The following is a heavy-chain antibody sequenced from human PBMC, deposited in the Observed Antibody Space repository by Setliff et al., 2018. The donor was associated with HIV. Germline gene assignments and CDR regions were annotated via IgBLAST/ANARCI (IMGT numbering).Heavy chain of an antibody. CDR1: GGSFSGYY. V-gene: IGHV4-34*01. D-gene: IGHD2-2*01. CDR2: INHSGIT. J-gene: IGHJ4*02. CDR3: ARVRLRVPPSIFDY. Sequence: PSETLSLTCAVYGGSFSGYYWAWIRQSPGTGLEWIGEINHSGITNYNPTLKSRVTISTDTSKNQFSLRLNSVTAADTAVYYCARVRLRVPPSIFDYWGQGALVTVSS.